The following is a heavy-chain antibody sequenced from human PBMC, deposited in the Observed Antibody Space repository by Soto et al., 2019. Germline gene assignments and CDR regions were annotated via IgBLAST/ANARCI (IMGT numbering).Heavy chain of an antibody. J-gene: IGHJ4*02. CDR2: TRNRARSYTT. Sequence: GGSLRLSCAGSGFTFSDHYMDWVRQAPGKGLEWVGRTRNRARSYTTEYAASVKGRFAISRDDSKNSLYLQMNSLKIEDTAVYYCVTVALQPLGSLDCWGQGTLVTVSS. D-gene: IGHD7-27*01. CDR3: VTVALQPLGSLDC. CDR1: GFTFSDHY. V-gene: IGHV3-72*01.